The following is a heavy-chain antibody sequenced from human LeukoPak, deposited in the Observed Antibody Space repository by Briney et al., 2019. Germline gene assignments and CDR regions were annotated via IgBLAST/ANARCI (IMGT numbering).Heavy chain of an antibody. J-gene: IGHJ4*02. D-gene: IGHD5-12*01. Sequence: GGSLRLSCAASGFTFSSYGMHWVRQAPGKGLEWVAAISYDGKNIHYVDSVKGRFTISRDSSKSTVFLQMNSLRAEDTAVYYCARTYSRESGYDFVFHYWGQGTVVTVSS. CDR3: ARTYSRESGYDFVFHY. V-gene: IGHV3-33*01. CDR1: GFTFSSYG. CDR2: ISYDGKNI.